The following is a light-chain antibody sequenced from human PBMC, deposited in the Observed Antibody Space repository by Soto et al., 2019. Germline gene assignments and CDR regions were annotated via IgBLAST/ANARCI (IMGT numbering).Light chain of an antibody. CDR2: EVS. J-gene: IGLJ1*01. Sequence: QSALTQPASVYGSPGQSITISCTGTSSDVGGYNYVSWYQQHPGKAPKLMIYEVSNRPSGVSNRFSGSKSGNTASLTISGLQAEDEADDYCSSYTSSSTLYVFGTGTKLTVL. V-gene: IGLV2-14*01. CDR1: SSDVGGYNY. CDR3: SSYTSSSTLYV.